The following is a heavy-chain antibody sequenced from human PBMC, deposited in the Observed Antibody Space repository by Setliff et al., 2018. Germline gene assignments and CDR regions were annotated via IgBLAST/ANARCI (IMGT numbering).Heavy chain of an antibody. CDR2: ITGSAART. Sequence: SLRLSCVVSGFTFSSYAMSWVRQAPGKGLEWVSTITGSAARTYYADSVKGRFTISRDNSKSILYLQMNSLRAEDTAVYYCAKDHSYDFWAGILNPFWGQGTLVTVSS. CDR1: GFTFSSYA. V-gene: IGHV3-23*01. CDR3: AKDHSYDFWAGILNPF. J-gene: IGHJ4*02. D-gene: IGHD3-3*01.